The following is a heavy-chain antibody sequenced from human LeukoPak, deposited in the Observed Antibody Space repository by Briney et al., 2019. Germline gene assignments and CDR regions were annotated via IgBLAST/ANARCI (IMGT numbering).Heavy chain of an antibody. Sequence: SETLSLTCTVSGGSISSYYWSWIRQPPGKGLEWIGSIYHSGSTYYNPSLKSRVTISVDTSKNQFSLKLSSVTAADTAVYYCARVTYGVWGQGTLVTVSS. D-gene: IGHD3-10*01. V-gene: IGHV4-38-2*02. J-gene: IGHJ4*02. CDR3: ARVTYGV. CDR1: GGSISSYY. CDR2: IYHSGST.